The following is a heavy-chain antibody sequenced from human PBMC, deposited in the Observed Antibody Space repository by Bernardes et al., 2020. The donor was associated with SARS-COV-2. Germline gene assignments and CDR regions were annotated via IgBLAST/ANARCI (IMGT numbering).Heavy chain of an antibody. J-gene: IGHJ2*01. CDR1: GFTFSSYE. Sequence: GGSLRLSCAASGFTFSSYEMNWVRQAPGKGLEWVSYISSSGSTIYYADSVKGRFTISRDNAKNSLYLQMNSLRAEDTAVYYCARSRLSYSWYFDLWGRGTLVTVSS. V-gene: IGHV3-48*03. CDR3: ARSRLSYSWYFDL. CDR2: ISSSGSTI. D-gene: IGHD1-26*01.